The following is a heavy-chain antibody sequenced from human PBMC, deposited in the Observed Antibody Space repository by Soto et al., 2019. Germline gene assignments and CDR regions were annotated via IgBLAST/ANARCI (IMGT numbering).Heavy chain of an antibody. CDR1: GFTFSSYW. V-gene: IGHV3-7*01. D-gene: IGHD3-22*01. CDR3: ARDQAYYYDSSGYYYFDY. J-gene: IGHJ4*02. CDR2: IKQDGSEK. Sequence: EVQLVESGGGLVQPGGSLRLSCAASGFTFSSYWMSWVRQAPGKGLEWVANIKQDGSEKYYVDSVKGRFTISRDNAKNSLYLLMNSLRAEDTAVYYCARDQAYYYDSSGYYYFDYWGQGTLVTVSS.